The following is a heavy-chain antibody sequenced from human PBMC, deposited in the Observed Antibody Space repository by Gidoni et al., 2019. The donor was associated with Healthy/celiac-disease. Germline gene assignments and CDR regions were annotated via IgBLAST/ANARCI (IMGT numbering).Heavy chain of an antibody. CDR1: GYTFTSYA. Sequence: QVQLVQSGSELKKPGASVKVSCKASGYTFTSYAMNWVRQAPGQGLEWMGWINTNTGNPTYAQGFTGRFVFSLDTSVSTAYLQICSLKAEDTAVYYCARGTYSNYPLYYYYYYYMDVWGKGTTVTVSS. V-gene: IGHV7-4-1*01. J-gene: IGHJ6*03. D-gene: IGHD4-4*01. CDR3: ARGTYSNYPLYYYYYYYMDV. CDR2: INTNTGNP.